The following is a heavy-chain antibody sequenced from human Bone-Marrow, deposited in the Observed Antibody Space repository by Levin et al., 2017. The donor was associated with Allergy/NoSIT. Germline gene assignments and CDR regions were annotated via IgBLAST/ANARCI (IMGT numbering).Heavy chain of an antibody. D-gene: IGHD5-18*01. CDR2: ISGSGGST. V-gene: IGHV3-23*01. CDR1: GFTFSSYA. CDR3: AKAQRPMIQLWLPSYYYYGMDV. J-gene: IGHJ6*02. Sequence: GESLKISCAASGFTFSSYAMSWVRQAPGKGLEWVSAISGSGGSTYYADSVKGRFTISRDNSKNTLYLQMNSLRAEDTAVYYCAKAQRPMIQLWLPSYYYYGMDVWGQGTTVTVSS.